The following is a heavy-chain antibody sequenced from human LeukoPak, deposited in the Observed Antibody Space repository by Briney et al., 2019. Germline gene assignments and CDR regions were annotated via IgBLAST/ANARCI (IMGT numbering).Heavy chain of an antibody. D-gene: IGHD3-10*01. CDR3: ARASSTLLFGEFHYNSYYLDV. CDR2: IYYSGST. V-gene: IGHV4-39*01. J-gene: IGHJ6*03. Sequence: SETLSLTCTVSGGSISSSSYYWGWIRQPPGKGLEWIGNIYYSGSTYYNPSLKSRVTISVDTSKNQFSLKLSSVTAADTAVYYCARASSTLLFGEFHYNSYYLDVWGKGTTVTMSS. CDR1: GGSISSSSYY.